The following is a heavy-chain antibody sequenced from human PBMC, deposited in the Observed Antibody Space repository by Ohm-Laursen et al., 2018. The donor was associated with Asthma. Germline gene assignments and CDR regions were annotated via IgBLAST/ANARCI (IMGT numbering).Heavy chain of an antibody. CDR2: INTNTGNP. CDR3: ARIYVILTGYGAHYYYGMDV. CDR1: GYTFTSYA. D-gene: IGHD3-9*01. V-gene: IGHV7-4-1*02. Sequence: GASVKVSCKASGYTFTSYAMNWVRQAPGQGLEWMGWINTNTGNPTYAQGFTGRFVFSLDTSVSTAYLQISSLKAEDTAVYYCARIYVILTGYGAHYYYGMDVWGQGTTVTVSS. J-gene: IGHJ6*02.